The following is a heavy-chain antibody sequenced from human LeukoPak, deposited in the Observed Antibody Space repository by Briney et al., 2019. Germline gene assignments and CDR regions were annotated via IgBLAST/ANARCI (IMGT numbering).Heavy chain of an antibody. CDR2: INPNSGGT. D-gene: IGHD5-24*01. J-gene: IGHJ4*02. CDR1: GYTFTGYY. Sequence: ASVKVSCKASGYTFTGYYIHWVRQAPGQGLEWMGWINPNSGGTNYAQKFQGRVTMTRDTSISTAYMELSSLRSDDTAVYYCARDGHNWEGFDYWGQGTLVTVSS. CDR3: ARDGHNWEGFDY. V-gene: IGHV1-2*02.